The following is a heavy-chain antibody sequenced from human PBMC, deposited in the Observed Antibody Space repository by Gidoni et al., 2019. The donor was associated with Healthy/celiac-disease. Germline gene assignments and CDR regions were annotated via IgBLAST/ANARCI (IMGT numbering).Heavy chain of an antibody. CDR2: ISSSSSYI. CDR1: GFTFSSYS. J-gene: IGHJ6*02. V-gene: IGHV3-21*01. Sequence: EVQLVESGGGLVKPGGSLRLSCAASGFTFSSYSLNWVRQVPGKGLEWVSSISSSSSYIYYADSVKGRFTISRDNAKNSLYLQMNSLRAEDTAVYYCARDQRNDYIWGSYRYGDGMDVWGQGTTVTVSS. CDR3: ARDQRNDYIWGSYRYGDGMDV. D-gene: IGHD3-16*02.